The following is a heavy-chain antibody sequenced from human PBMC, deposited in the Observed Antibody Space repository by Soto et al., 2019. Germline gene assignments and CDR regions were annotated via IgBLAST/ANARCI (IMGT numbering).Heavy chain of an antibody. V-gene: IGHV3-33*01. J-gene: IGHJ6*02. CDR1: GFTFSSYG. CDR2: TWYDGSNK. CDR3: AREITAASGMDV. Sequence: LRLSCAASGFTFSSYGMHWVRQAPGKGLEWVAVTWYDGSNKYYADSVKGRFTISRDNSRNTLYLQMNSLRAEDTAVYYCAREITAASGMDVRGQGTTVTVSS. D-gene: IGHD6-13*01.